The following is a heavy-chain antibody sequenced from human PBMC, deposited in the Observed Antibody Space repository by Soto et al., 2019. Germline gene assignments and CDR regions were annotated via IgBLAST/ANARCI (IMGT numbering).Heavy chain of an antibody. CDR3: ARDDSGEVAAAPNYYYGMDV. J-gene: IGHJ6*02. D-gene: IGHD6-13*01. Sequence: SVKVSCKASGGTFSIYAISCVLQSPLQWLEWMGGIIPIFGTANYAQKFQGRVTITADESTSTAYMELSSLRSEDTAVYYCARDDSGEVAAAPNYYYGMDVWGQGTTVTVSS. CDR1: GGTFSIYA. CDR2: IIPIFGTA. V-gene: IGHV1-69*13.